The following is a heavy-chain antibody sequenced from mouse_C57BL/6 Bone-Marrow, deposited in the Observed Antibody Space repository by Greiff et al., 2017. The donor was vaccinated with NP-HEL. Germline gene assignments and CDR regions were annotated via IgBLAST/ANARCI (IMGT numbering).Heavy chain of an antibody. CDR3: ARHETYYDYDGGYYFDD. J-gene: IGHJ2*01. V-gene: IGHV1-62-2*01. D-gene: IGHD2-4*01. CDR1: GYTFTEYT. Sequence: VQLQQSGAELVKPGASVKLSCKASGYTFTEYTIHWVKQRSGQGLEWIGWFYPGSGSIKYNEKFKDKATLTADKSSSTVYMELSRLTSEDSAVYFCARHETYYDYDGGYYFDDWGQGTTLTVSS. CDR2: FYPGSGSI.